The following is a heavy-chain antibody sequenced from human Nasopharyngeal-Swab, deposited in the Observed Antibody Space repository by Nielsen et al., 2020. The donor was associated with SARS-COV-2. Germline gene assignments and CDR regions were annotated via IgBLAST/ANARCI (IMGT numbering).Heavy chain of an antibody. CDR3: ARGRGSSTSMIGY. V-gene: IGHV3-74*01. CDR2: INGDGSSL. J-gene: IGHJ4*02. CDR1: GFTFSNYL. Sequence: GGSLRLSCAASGFTFSNYLMHWVRQAPGKGLVWVSRINGDGSSLNYADFVKGRFTISTDNAKSTLYLEMNSLRAEDTAVYYCARGRGSSTSMIGYWGQGTLVTVSS. D-gene: IGHD2/OR15-2a*01.